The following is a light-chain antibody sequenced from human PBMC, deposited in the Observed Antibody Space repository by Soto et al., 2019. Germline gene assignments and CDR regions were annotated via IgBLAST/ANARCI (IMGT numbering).Light chain of an antibody. Sequence: DIQMTHSPSTLSASVGDRVSITCRASQSISNWLAWYQQKPGKAPNLLIYEASSLEVGVPSRFSGSGSGTDFTLTISSLQPDDFATYYCQHYNSYLFGQGTKVDIK. CDR3: QHYNSYL. CDR1: QSISNW. CDR2: EAS. J-gene: IGKJ1*01. V-gene: IGKV1-5*03.